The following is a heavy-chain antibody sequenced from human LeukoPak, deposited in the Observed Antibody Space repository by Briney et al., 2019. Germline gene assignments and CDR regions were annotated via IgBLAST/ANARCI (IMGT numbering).Heavy chain of an antibody. Sequence: ASVKVSCKASGYTFTGYYMHWVRQAPGQGLEWMGRINPNSGGTNYVQKFQGRVTMTRDTSISTAYMEPSRLRSDDTAVYYCARDRLWGTAAAGRLWFDPWGQGTLVTVSS. J-gene: IGHJ5*02. D-gene: IGHD6-13*01. CDR1: GYTFTGYY. CDR3: ARDRLWGTAAAGRLWFDP. CDR2: INPNSGGT. V-gene: IGHV1-2*06.